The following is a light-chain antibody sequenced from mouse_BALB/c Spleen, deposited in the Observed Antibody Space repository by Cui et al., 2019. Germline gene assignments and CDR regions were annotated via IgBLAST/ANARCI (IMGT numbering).Light chain of an antibody. CDR3: LQYDEFPLT. CDR1: QDINSY. J-gene: IGKJ5*01. V-gene: IGKV14-111*01. CDR2: RAN. Sequence: DIKMTQSPSSMYASLGERVTITCKARQDINSYLSWFQQKPGKSPKTLIYRANRLVDGVPSRFSGSGSGQDYSLTISSLEYEDMGIYYCLQYDEFPLTFGAGTKLELK.